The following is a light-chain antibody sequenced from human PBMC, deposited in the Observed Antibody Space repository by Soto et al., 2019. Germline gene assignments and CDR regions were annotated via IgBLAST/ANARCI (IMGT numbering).Light chain of an antibody. J-gene: IGKJ1*01. Sequence: EIVMTQSPATLSVSPGEGVTLSCRASQGVGSNFAWYQQKPGQSPRLLIYGASTRATGVPARFSGSGSGTEFTLTISGLQSEDFAVYYCQQYTKWWTFGQGTKLDIK. CDR2: GAS. CDR3: QQYTKWWT. CDR1: QGVGSN. V-gene: IGKV3-15*01.